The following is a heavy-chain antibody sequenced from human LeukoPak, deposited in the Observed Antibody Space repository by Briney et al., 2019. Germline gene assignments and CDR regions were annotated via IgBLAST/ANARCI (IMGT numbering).Heavy chain of an antibody. CDR3: ARAKSGYSYGDSDY. J-gene: IGHJ4*02. Sequence: ASVKVSCKATGYTFTSYDTNWVRQAPGQGLEWMGWINPNSGGTNSAQKFQGRVTMTRDTSINTAYMELSRLASDDTAVYYCARAKSGYSYGDSDYWGQGSLVSVSS. V-gene: IGHV1-2*02. CDR1: GYTFTSYD. CDR2: INPNSGGT. D-gene: IGHD5-18*01.